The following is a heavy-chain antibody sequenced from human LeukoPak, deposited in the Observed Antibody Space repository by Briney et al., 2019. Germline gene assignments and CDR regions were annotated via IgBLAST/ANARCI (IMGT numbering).Heavy chain of an antibody. D-gene: IGHD6-19*01. CDR1: GFTFSSYW. CDR2: IKQDGSEK. J-gene: IGHJ4*02. CDR3: ARDIVAGTVDY. Sequence: GGSLRLSCVASGFTFSSYWMSWARQAPGKGLEWVANIKQDGSEKYYVDSVKGRFTLSRDNAKNSLYLQMNSLRAEDTAVYYCARDIVAGTVDYWGQGTLVTVSS. V-gene: IGHV3-7*01.